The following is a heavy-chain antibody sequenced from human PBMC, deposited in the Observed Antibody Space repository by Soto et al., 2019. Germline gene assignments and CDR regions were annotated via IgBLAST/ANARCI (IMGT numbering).Heavy chain of an antibody. CDR1: GFSLSTSGAA. CDR3: AHRATMTIFGLIIDNGIWFDP. V-gene: IGHV2-5*02. J-gene: IGHJ5*02. Sequence: QINLIESGPTLVKPTQTLTLTCTFSGFSLSTSGAAVGWVRQPPGRALEWLALIYWDGDKRDNASLGNRLTITKDTSMNQVVLTLTTVDPADTATYYCAHRATMTIFGLIIDNGIWFDPWGQGTRVIVSS. D-gene: IGHD3-3*01. CDR2: IYWDGDK.